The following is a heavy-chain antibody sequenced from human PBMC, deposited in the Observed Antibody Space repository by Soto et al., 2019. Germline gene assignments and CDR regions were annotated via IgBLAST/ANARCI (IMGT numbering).Heavy chain of an antibody. V-gene: IGHV1-3*01. CDR2: INAGNGNT. CDR1: GYTFTSYA. CDR3: ARDMGFGLSDY. J-gene: IGHJ4*02. D-gene: IGHD3-10*01. Sequence: QVQLVQSGAEVKKPGASVKVSCKASGYTFTSYAIYWVRQAPGQRLEWMGWINAGNGNTKYSQKFQGRVTITRDTSASTAYMELSSLRSEDTAVYYCARDMGFGLSDYWGQGTLFTVSS.